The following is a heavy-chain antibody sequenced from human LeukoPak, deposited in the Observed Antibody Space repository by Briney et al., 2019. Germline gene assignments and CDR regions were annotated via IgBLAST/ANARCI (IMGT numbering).Heavy chain of an antibody. CDR3: ATAHGDYYGMDV. CDR2: FDPEDGET. Sequence: ASVKVSCKVSGYTLTELSIHWVRQAPGKGLEWMGGFDPEDGETIYAQKFQGRVTMTEDTSTDTAYTELSSLRSEDTAVYYCATAHGDYYGMDVWGQGTTVTVSS. V-gene: IGHV1-24*01. J-gene: IGHJ6*02. CDR1: GYTLTELS. D-gene: IGHD4-17*01.